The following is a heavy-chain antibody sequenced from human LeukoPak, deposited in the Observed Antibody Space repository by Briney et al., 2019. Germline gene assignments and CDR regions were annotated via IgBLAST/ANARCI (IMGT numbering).Heavy chain of an antibody. D-gene: IGHD6-19*01. CDR1: GFTFSSYA. J-gene: IGHJ4*02. CDR2: ISGSGGTT. CDR3: AKRDSSGSLPRLFDY. V-gene: IGHV3-23*01. Sequence: PGGSLRLSCAASGFTFSSYAMRWVRQAPGKGLEWVADISGSGGTTSYADSVKGRFTISRDNSKNTLYLQMNSLRAEDTAVYYCAKRDSSGSLPRLFDYWGEGTLVTVSS.